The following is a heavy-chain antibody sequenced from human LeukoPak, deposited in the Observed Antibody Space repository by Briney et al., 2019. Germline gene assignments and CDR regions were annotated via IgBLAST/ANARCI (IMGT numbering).Heavy chain of an antibody. J-gene: IGHJ6*03. CDR3: AKRFGDGYNYDYYYYYMDV. Sequence: PGGSLRLSCAASGFTFSSYGMHWVRQAPGKGLEGVAFIRYDGSNKYYADSVKGRFTISRDNSKNTLYLQMNSLRAEDTAVYYCAKRFGDGYNYDYYYYYMDVWGKGTTVTVSS. D-gene: IGHD5-24*01. V-gene: IGHV3-30*02. CDR2: IRYDGSNK. CDR1: GFTFSSYG.